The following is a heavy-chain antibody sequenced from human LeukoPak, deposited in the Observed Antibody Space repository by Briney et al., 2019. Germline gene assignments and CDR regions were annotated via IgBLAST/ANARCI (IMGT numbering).Heavy chain of an antibody. J-gene: IGHJ6*03. V-gene: IGHV3-30*02. D-gene: IGHD6-13*01. Sequence: GGSLRLSCVASGLIFSTCGMHWVRQAPGKGLEWLTHIRYGESATYYADSVKGRFTISRENSKNTLYLQMNSLRGEDTAVYYCAKQMMERQQYYYMDVWGKGTSVTVSS. CDR3: AKQMMERQQYYYMDV. CDR1: GLIFSTCG. CDR2: IRYGESAT.